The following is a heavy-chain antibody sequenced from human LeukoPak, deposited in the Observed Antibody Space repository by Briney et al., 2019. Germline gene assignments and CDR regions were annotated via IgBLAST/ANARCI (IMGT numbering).Heavy chain of an antibody. D-gene: IGHD6-19*01. Sequence: SETLSLTCIVSSGSISSYYWSWIRQPPGKGLEWIGSFYDSGSTNYNPSLKSRVTISVDTSKSQFSLKLSSVTAADTAVYYCARGGAVAGDFDYWGQGILVTVSS. J-gene: IGHJ4*02. V-gene: IGHV4-59*01. CDR2: FYDSGST. CDR3: ARGGAVAGDFDY. CDR1: SGSISSYY.